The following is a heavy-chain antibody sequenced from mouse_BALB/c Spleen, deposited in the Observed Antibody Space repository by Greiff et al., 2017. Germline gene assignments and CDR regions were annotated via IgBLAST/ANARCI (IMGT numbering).Heavy chain of an antibody. CDR3: ARHTPLSYYFDY. CDR1: GFTFSSYT. CDR2: ISNGGGST. Sequence: EVKLMESGGGLVQPGGSLKLSCAASGFTFSSYTMSWVRQTPEKRLEWVAYISNGGGSTYYPDTVKGRFTISRDNAKNTLYLQMSSLKSEDTAMYYCARHTPLSYYFDYWGQGTTLTVSS. J-gene: IGHJ2*01. V-gene: IGHV5-12-2*01.